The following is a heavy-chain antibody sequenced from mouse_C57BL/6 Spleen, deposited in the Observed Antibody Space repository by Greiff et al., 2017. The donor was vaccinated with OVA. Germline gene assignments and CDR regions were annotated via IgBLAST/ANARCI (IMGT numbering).Heavy chain of an antibody. J-gene: IGHJ1*03. CDR2: ISYDGSN. CDR3: ARVRSVGYFDV. V-gene: IGHV3-6*01. CDR1: GYSITSGYY. Sequence: EVQLQQSGPGLVKPSQSLSLTCSVTGYSITSGYYWNWIRQFPGNKLEWMGYISYDGSNNYNPSLKNRISSTRDTSKNQFFLKLNSVTTEDTATYYCARVRSVGYFDVWGTGTTVTVSS.